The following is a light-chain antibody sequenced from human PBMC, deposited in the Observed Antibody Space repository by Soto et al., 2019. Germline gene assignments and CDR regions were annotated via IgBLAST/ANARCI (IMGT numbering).Light chain of an antibody. J-gene: IGKJ2*01. CDR1: QDISNS. Sequence: DIQMTQSPSSLSTSVGERVTITCQASQDISNSLNWYQQKPGKAPNLLIYEASKLQTGVPSRFSGGGSGTHFTFTISNLQPEDIATYYCLHYDNLPRYTFGLGTKLEIK. CDR2: EAS. V-gene: IGKV1-33*01. CDR3: LHYDNLPRYT.